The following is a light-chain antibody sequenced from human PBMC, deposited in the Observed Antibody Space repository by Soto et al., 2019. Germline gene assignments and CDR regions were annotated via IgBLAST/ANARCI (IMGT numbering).Light chain of an antibody. J-gene: IGKJ1*01. CDR2: DAS. CDR3: QQRSNWPT. V-gene: IGKV3-11*01. CDR1: QSVSSY. Sequence: EIVLTQSPATLSLPPGERATLSCRASQSVSSYLAWYQQKPGQAPRLLIYDASNRATGIPARFSGSGSGTDFTLTISSLEPEDFAVYYCQQRSNWPTCGQGTKVEIK.